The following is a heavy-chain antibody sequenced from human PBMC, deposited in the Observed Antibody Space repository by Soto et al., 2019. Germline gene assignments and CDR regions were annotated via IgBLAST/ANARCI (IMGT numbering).Heavy chain of an antibody. J-gene: IGHJ6*02. V-gene: IGHV1-46*01. Sequence: ASVKVSCNASGYTFTSYYMHLVRQAPGQGLEWMGIINPSGGSTSYAQKFQGRVTMTRDTSTSTVYMELSSLRSEDTAVYYCAREVEETTVTTGHYYYYGMDVWGQGTTVTVSS. CDR2: INPSGGST. CDR3: AREVEETTVTTGHYYYYGMDV. CDR1: GYTFTSYY. D-gene: IGHD4-17*01.